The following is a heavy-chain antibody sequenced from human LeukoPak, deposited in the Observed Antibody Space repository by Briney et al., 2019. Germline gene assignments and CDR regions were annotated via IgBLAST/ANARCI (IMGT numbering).Heavy chain of an antibody. D-gene: IGHD3-10*01. J-gene: IGHJ3*02. V-gene: IGHV3-23*01. Sequence: PGGSLRLSCAASGFTFSDYAMNWVRQAPGKGLEWVYGISGSGDSTYYADSVKGRFTISRDTSKNTVYLQMNSLRAEDAAVYYCAKDHDYYASGPIWGQGTMVIVSS. CDR3: AKDHDYYASGPI. CDR1: GFTFSDYA. CDR2: ISGSGDST.